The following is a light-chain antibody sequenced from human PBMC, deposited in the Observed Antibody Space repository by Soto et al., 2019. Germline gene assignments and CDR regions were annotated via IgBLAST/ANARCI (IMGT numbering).Light chain of an antibody. CDR3: SSYAGSNA. CDR2: EVS. V-gene: IGLV2-8*01. J-gene: IGLJ1*01. Sequence: LAQPPAASVSPGQSVTISCTRTSSDVGGYNYVSWYQQHPGKAPKLMIYEVSKRPSGVPDRFSGSKSGNTASLTVSGLQAEDEADYYCSSYAGSNAFGTGTKVTAL. CDR1: SSDVGGYNY.